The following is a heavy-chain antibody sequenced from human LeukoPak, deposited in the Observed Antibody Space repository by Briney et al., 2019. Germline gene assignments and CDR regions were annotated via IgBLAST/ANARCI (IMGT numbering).Heavy chain of an antibody. V-gene: IGHV4-59*01. CDR1: GGSISSYY. J-gene: IGHJ4*02. Sequence: SETLSRTCTVSGGSISSYYWSWIRQPPGKGLEWIGYIYYSGSTNYNPSLKSRVTISVDTSKNQFSLKLSSVTAADTAVYYCARSGLRGVFDYWGQGTLVTVSS. D-gene: IGHD3-10*01. CDR2: IYYSGST. CDR3: ARSGLRGVFDY.